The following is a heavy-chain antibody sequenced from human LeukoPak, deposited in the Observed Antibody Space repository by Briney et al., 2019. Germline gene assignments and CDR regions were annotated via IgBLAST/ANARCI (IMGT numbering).Heavy chain of an antibody. CDR3: AKSNSYDSSGYSFDY. CDR1: GFTFSSYG. J-gene: IGHJ4*02. V-gene: IGHV3-30*02. Sequence: GGSLRLSCAASGFTFSSYGMHWVRQAPGKGLEWVAFIRYDGSNKYYADSVKGRFTISGDNSKNTLYLQMNSLRAEDTAVYYCAKSNSYDSSGYSFDYWGQGTLVTVSS. CDR2: IRYDGSNK. D-gene: IGHD3-22*01.